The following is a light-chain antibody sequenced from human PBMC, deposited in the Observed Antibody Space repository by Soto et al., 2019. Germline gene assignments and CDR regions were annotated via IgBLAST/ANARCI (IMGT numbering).Light chain of an antibody. CDR1: QSVSSSY. CDR2: GAS. CDR3: QQYDSWPPEHT. J-gene: IGKJ2*01. Sequence: EIVLTQSPGALSLSPGERATLSCRASQSVSSSYLAWYQQKPGQAPRLLIYGASTRVAGFPARFSGSGSGTEITLTISSLQSEDVAVYYCQQYDSWPPEHTFGQGTKLEIK. V-gene: IGKV3-15*01.